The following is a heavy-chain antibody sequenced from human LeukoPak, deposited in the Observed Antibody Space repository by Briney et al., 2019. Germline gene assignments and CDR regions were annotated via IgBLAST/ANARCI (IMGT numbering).Heavy chain of an antibody. CDR1: GFTFTNYG. CDR2: ISYDGSNK. D-gene: IGHD3/OR15-3a*01. CDR3: AKEDLAGFSLDY. Sequence: GGSLRLSCAASGFTFTNYGMHWVRQAPGKGLEWVAVISYDGSNKYYADSVKGRFTISRDNSTNTLYLQMNSLRAEDTAVYYCAKEDLAGFSLDYWGQGTLLTVSS. V-gene: IGHV3-30*18. J-gene: IGHJ4*02.